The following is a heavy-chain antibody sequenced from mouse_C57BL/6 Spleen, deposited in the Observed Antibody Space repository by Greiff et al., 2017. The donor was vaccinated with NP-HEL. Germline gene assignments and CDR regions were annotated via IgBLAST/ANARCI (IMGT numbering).Heavy chain of an antibody. J-gene: IGHJ4*01. CDR1: GYAFTNYL. CDR3: ARGDSNYNVFDAMDY. D-gene: IGHD2-5*01. Sequence: VQLQESGAELVRPGTSVKVSCKASGYAFTNYLIEWVKQRPGQGLEWIGVINPGSGGTNYNEKFKGKATLTADKSSSTAYMQLSSLTSEDSAVYFCARGDSNYNVFDAMDYWGQGTSVTVSS. V-gene: IGHV1-54*01. CDR2: INPGSGGT.